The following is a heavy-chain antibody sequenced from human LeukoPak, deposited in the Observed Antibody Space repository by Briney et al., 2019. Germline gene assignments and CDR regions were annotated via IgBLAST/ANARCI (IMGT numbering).Heavy chain of an antibody. CDR2: INPSGGST. Sequence: SVKVSCQASRYTFTSYYMHWVRQAPAPGLEWMGIINPSGGSTSYAQKFQGRVTMTRDTSTSTVYMELSSLRSEDTAVYYCARDPGSDYYDAFDIWGQGTMVTVSS. D-gene: IGHD4-17*01. CDR3: ARDPGSDYYDAFDI. V-gene: IGHV1-46*01. CDR1: RYTFTSYY. J-gene: IGHJ3*02.